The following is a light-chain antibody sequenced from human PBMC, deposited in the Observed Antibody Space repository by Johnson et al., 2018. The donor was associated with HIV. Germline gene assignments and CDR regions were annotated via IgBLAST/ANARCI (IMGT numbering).Light chain of an antibody. Sequence: QSVLTQPPSVSAAPGQKVTISCSGSSSNTGRNYVSWYQQLPGTAPKVLIYENNKRPSGISDRFSASKSGTSATLGITALQTGDEADYYCGTWDSSLSVSYVFGTGTKVTVL. CDR2: ENN. CDR1: SSNTGRNY. J-gene: IGLJ1*01. CDR3: GTWDSSLSVSYV. V-gene: IGLV1-51*02.